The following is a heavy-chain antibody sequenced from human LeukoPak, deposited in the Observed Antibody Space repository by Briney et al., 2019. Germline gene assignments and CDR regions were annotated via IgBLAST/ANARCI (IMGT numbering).Heavy chain of an antibody. J-gene: IGHJ4*02. Sequence: PGGSLRLSCAASGFTFSSYAMSWVRQAPGKGLEWVSAISGSGGSIYYADSVKGRFTISRDNSKNTLYLQMNSLRAEDTAVYYCAKDPSNYYSSSHVDYWGQGTLVTVSS. CDR2: ISGSGGSI. V-gene: IGHV3-23*01. D-gene: IGHD6-6*01. CDR3: AKDPSNYYSSSHVDY. CDR1: GFTFSSYA.